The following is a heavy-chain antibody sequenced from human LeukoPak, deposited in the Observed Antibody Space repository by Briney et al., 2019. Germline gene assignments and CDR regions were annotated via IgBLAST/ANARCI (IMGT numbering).Heavy chain of an antibody. CDR2: INWNGDST. Sequence: GGSLRLSCATSGFSFSSYAMHWVRQAPGKGLEWVSGINWNGDSTGYADSVKGRFTISRDNAKNSLYLQMNSLRAEDTALYYCAREAPSRKLDYWGQGTLVTVSS. CDR3: AREAPSRKLDY. J-gene: IGHJ4*02. D-gene: IGHD2-2*01. CDR1: GFSFSSYA. V-gene: IGHV3-20*04.